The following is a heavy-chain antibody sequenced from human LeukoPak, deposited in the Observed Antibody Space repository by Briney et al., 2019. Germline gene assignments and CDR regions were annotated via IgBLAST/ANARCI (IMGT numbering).Heavy chain of an antibody. D-gene: IGHD2-2*01. CDR2: INHSGST. J-gene: IGHJ4*02. CDR1: GGSFSGYY. V-gene: IGHV4-34*01. Sequence: SETLSLTCAVYGGSFSGYYWSWIRQPPGKGLEWIGEINHSGSTNYNPSLKSRVTISVDTSKNQFSLKLSSVTAADTAAYYCARGWGSTSCSDYWGQGTLVTVSS. CDR3: ARGWGSTSCSDY.